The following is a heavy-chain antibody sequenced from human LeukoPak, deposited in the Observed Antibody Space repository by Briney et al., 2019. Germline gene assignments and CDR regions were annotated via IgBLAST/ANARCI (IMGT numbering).Heavy chain of an antibody. CDR1: EFTFSSYA. CDR3: AKVRSGRYSSGWYGEVDY. D-gene: IGHD6-19*01. J-gene: IGHJ4*02. CDR2: ISGSGGST. V-gene: IGHV3-23*01. Sequence: GGSLRLSCAASEFTFSSYAMSWVRQAPGKGLEWVSAISGSGGSTYYADSVKGRFTISRDNSKNTLYLQMNSLRAEDTAVYYCAKVRSGRYSSGWYGEVDYWGQGTLVTVSS.